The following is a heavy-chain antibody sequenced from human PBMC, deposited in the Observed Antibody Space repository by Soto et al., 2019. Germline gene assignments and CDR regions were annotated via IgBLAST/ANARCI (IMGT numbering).Heavy chain of an antibody. D-gene: IGHD6-13*01. CDR1: GFTFSSYG. Sequence: QVQLVESGGGVVQPGRSLRLSYAASGFTFSSYGMHWVRQAPGTGLEWVAVISSDGSDKYYADSVKGRFTISRDNSKYTLYLQMNSLRAEDTAVYYCARDRSGSWSVDFWGQGTLATVSS. J-gene: IGHJ4*02. CDR2: ISSDGSDK. CDR3: ARDRSGSWSVDF. V-gene: IGHV3-30*03.